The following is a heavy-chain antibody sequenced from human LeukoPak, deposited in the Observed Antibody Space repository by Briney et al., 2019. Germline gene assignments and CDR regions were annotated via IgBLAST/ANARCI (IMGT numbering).Heavy chain of an antibody. CDR2: MNPNSGNT. D-gene: IGHD7-27*01. Sequence: AASVKVSCKASGYTFISYGISWVRQATGQGLEWMGWMNPNSGNTGYAQKFQGRVTMTRNTSISTAYMELSSLRSEDTAVYYCARQAWGLHAFDIWAKGQWSPSLQ. CDR3: ARQAWGLHAFDI. J-gene: IGHJ3*02. V-gene: IGHV1-8*02. CDR1: GYTFISYG.